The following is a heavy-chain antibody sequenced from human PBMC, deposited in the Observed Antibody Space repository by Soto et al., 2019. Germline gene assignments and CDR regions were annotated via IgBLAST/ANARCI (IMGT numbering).Heavy chain of an antibody. D-gene: IGHD3-22*01. V-gene: IGHV1-18*04. CDR1: GYTFTIYG. CDR2: ISGYNGNT. Sequence: QVQLVQSGAEVKKPGASVKVSCKASGYTFTIYGISWVRQAPGQGLEWMGWISGYNGNTDYAQNLQDRVTLTTDASTSSVYMELRSLRSDDTAVDYCARVDYYDSSGDYGYWGQGTLITVSS. CDR3: ARVDYYDSSGDYGY. J-gene: IGHJ4*02.